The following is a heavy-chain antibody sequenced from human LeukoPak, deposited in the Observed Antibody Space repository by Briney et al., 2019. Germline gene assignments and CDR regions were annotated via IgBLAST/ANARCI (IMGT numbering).Heavy chain of an antibody. J-gene: IGHJ4*02. D-gene: IGHD1-26*01. Sequence: ASVKVSCKASGYTFTGYYMHWVRQAPGQGLEWMGWINPNSGGTNYAQKFQGRVTMTRDTSISTAYMELSRLKSDDTAVYYCARVEWGYRSYFDYWGQGTLVTVSS. CDR3: ARVEWGYRSYFDY. CDR2: INPNSGGT. CDR1: GYTFTGYY. V-gene: IGHV1-2*02.